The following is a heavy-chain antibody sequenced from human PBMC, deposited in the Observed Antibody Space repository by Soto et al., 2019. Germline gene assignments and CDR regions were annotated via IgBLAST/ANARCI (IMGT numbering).Heavy chain of an antibody. CDR2: ISAYNGNT. Sequence: GASVKVSCTASGYTFTSYGISWVRQAPGQGLEWMGWISAYNGNTNYAQKLQGRVTMTTDTSTSTAYMELRSLRSDDTAVYYCARGCSSTSCYAHFDYWGQGTLVTVSS. J-gene: IGHJ4*02. CDR1: GYTFTSYG. V-gene: IGHV1-18*01. CDR3: ARGCSSTSCYAHFDY. D-gene: IGHD2-2*01.